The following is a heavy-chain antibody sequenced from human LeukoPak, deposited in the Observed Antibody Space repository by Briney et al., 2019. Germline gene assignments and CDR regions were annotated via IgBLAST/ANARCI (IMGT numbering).Heavy chain of an antibody. CDR2: ISSSGSTI. V-gene: IGHV3-11*04. CDR1: GFTFSDYY. D-gene: IGHD3-3*01. CDR3: ARAYDFWSGNPGGSWFDP. Sequence: GGSLRLSCAASGFTFSDYYMSWIRQAPGKGLEWVSYISSSGSTIYYADSVKGRFTISRDNAKNSLYLQMNSLRAEDTAVYYCARAYDFWSGNPGGSWFDPWGQGTLVTVSS. J-gene: IGHJ5*02.